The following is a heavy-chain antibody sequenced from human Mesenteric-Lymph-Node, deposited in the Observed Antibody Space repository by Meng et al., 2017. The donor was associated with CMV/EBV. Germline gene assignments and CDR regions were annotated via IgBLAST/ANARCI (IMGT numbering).Heavy chain of an antibody. Sequence: ASVKVSCKASGYTFTDYYIHWVRQAPGQGLEWMGWINPNSGGTDYAQKFQGRVTMTRDTSINTAYMELSGLRSDDTAVYYCAREYQLPPYSYYGMDVWGQGTTVTVSS. V-gene: IGHV1-2*02. J-gene: IGHJ6*02. CDR1: GYTFTDYY. D-gene: IGHD2-2*01. CDR3: AREYQLPPYSYYGMDV. CDR2: INPNSGGT.